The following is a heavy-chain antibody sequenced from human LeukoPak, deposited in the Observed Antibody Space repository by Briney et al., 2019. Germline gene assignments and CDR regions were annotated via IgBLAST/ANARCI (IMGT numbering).Heavy chain of an antibody. CDR3: VAGNGDYFDH. J-gene: IGHJ4*02. Sequence: GESLKISYKGSGYPFSNYWIGWVRQMPGKGLEWMGMLYPADSDTRYSPSFQGQVTISVDRSISTAYLQWNSLKASDTAMYYAVAGNGDYFDHWGQGTLVTVSS. V-gene: IGHV5-51*01. D-gene: IGHD6-19*01. CDR1: GYPFSNYW. CDR2: LYPADSDT.